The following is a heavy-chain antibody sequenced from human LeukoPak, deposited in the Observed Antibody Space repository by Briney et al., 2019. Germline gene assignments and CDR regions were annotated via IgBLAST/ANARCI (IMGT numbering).Heavy chain of an antibody. CDR2: ISGSGGST. Sequence: GGSLRLSCADSGFTFSIYAMSWVRQAPGKGLEWVSAISGSGGSTYYADSVKGRFTISRDNSKNTLYLQMNSLRAEDTAVYYCAKDQGVVVVAATGFDYWGQGTLVTVSS. CDR3: AKDQGVVVVAATGFDY. V-gene: IGHV3-23*01. J-gene: IGHJ4*02. CDR1: GFTFSIYA. D-gene: IGHD2-15*01.